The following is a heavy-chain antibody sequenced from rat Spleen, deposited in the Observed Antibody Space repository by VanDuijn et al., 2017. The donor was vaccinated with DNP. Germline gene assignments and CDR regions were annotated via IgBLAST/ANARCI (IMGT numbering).Heavy chain of an antibody. J-gene: IGHJ4*01. Sequence: EVQLVESGGGLVQPGGSLKLSCAASGFTFSDSYMAWVRQAATKGLEWVASVNYDGDKFYYRDSVKGRFTVSRDHAKNTLYLQMDSLRSEDTATYYCTTFEGTNAWGQGTSVTVSS. CDR1: GFTFSDSY. D-gene: IGHD1-11*01. CDR2: VNYDGDKF. CDR3: TTFEGTNA. V-gene: IGHV5-20*01.